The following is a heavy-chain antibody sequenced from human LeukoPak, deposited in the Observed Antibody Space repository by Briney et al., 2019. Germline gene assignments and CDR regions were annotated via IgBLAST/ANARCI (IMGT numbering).Heavy chain of an antibody. J-gene: IGHJ4*02. V-gene: IGHV3-48*03. CDR1: GFIFSSYE. D-gene: IGHD6-13*01. CDR2: ISTSGSTI. CDR3: ARCSSSWYATDY. Sequence: PGGSLRLSCASSGFIFSSYEMNWVRQAPGKGLEWVSYISTSGSTIYYADSVKGRFTISRDNAKNSLYLQMNSLRAEDTAVYSCARCSSSWYATDYWGQGTLVTVSS.